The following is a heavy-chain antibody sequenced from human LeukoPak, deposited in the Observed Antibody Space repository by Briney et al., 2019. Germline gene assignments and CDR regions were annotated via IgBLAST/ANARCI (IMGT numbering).Heavy chain of an antibody. V-gene: IGHV4-39*07. Sequence: KPSETLSLACTVSGGSISSSSYYWGWICQPPGKGLEWIGSIYYSGSTYYNPSLKSRVTISVDTSKNQFSLKLSSVTAADTAVYYCARTTEGYCRGRSCYSYYCYMDVWGKGTTVTVSS. CDR3: ARTTEGYCRGRSCYSYYCYMDV. CDR2: IYYSGST. J-gene: IGHJ6*03. D-gene: IGHD2-15*01. CDR1: GGSISSSSYY.